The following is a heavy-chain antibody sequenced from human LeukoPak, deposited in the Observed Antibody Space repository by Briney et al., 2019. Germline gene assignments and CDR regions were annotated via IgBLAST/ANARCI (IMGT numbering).Heavy chain of an antibody. Sequence: RTSETLSLTCAVYGGSFSGYYWSWIRQPPGKGLEWIGEINHSGSTNYNPSLKSRVTISVDTSKNQFSLKLSSVTAADTAVYYCARGKISRRVVRVIAGTPARGFDPWGQGTLVTVSS. D-gene: IGHD2/OR15-2a*01. J-gene: IGHJ5*02. CDR3: ARGKISRRVVRVIAGTPARGFDP. CDR1: GGSFSGYY. CDR2: INHSGST. V-gene: IGHV4-34*01.